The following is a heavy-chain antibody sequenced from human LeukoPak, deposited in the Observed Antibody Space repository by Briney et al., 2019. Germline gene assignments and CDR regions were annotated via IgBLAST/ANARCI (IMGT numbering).Heavy chain of an antibody. J-gene: IGHJ4*02. V-gene: IGHV3-48*01. D-gene: IGHD1-26*01. Sequence: GGSLRLSCAASGFTFSSYSMNWVRQAPGKGLEWVSYISSSSSTIYYADSVKGRFTISRDNAKNSLYLQMNSLRAEDTAVYCCARAPGSYLDYWGQGTLVTVSS. CDR1: GFTFSSYS. CDR2: ISSSSSTI. CDR3: ARAPGSYLDY.